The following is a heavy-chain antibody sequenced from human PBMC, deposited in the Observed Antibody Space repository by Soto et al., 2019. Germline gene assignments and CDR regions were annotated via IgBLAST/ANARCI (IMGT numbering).Heavy chain of an antibody. J-gene: IGHJ5*02. Sequence: QVQLQESGPGLVNPSETLSLTCTVSGASISSYYWSWIRQPPGKALEWIGYIFYSGSTNYNPSLTSRATMSIDTSKNQYSLKLTSVTAADTAVYYCARDYNTRYNWFDPWGQGTLVTVSS. D-gene: IGHD1-1*01. CDR1: GASISSYY. V-gene: IGHV4-59*01. CDR3: ARDYNTRYNWFDP. CDR2: IFYSGST.